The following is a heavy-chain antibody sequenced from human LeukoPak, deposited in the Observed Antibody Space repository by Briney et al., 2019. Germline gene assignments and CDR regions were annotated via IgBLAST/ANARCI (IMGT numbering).Heavy chain of an antibody. CDR3: ARHRQLSWFDP. CDR2: IYYSGST. V-gene: IGHV4-39*01. Sequence: PSETLSLTCTVSGGSISSSSYYWGWIRQPPGKGLEWIGSIYYSGSTYYNPSLKSRVTISVDTSKNQFSLKLSSVTAADTAVYYCARHRQLSWFDPWGQGTLVTVSS. J-gene: IGHJ5*02. D-gene: IGHD6-13*01. CDR1: GGSISSSSYY.